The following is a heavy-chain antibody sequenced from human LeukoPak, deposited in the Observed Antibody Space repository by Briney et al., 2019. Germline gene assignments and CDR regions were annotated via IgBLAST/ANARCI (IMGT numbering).Heavy chain of an antibody. CDR1: GFTFSIFP. J-gene: IGHJ4*02. CDR3: SRDLELSAVYYFDS. D-gene: IGHD3-3*01. Sequence: GGSLRLSCEASGFTFSIFPMHWVRQAPGKGLEWVALISSGSEKYYADSVKGRFTISRDNSKNMLYLQMNSLRADDTAVYYCSRDLELSAVYYFDSWGQGTLVIVSS. V-gene: IGHV3-30*04. CDR2: ISSGSEK.